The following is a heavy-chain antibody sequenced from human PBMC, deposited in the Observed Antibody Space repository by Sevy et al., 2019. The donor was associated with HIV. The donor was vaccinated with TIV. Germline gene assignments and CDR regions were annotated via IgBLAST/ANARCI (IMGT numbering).Heavy chain of an antibody. J-gene: IGHJ4*02. CDR3: TTDGGGYNYGYSFDY. CDR1: GFTFSNAW. D-gene: IGHD5-18*01. CDR2: IKSKTDGGTT. V-gene: IGHV3-15*07. Sequence: GGSLRLSCAASGFTFSNAWMNWVRQAPGKGLEWVARIKSKTDGGTTDNAAPVKGRFTISRDDSKNTLYLHMNSRKTEDKAVYYCTTDGGGYNYGYSFDYWGQGTLVTVSS.